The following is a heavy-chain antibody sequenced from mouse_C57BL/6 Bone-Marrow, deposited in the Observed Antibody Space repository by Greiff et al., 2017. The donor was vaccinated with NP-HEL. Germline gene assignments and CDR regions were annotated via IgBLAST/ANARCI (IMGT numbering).Heavy chain of an antibody. CDR1: GFTFSDYY. D-gene: IGHD1-1*01. Sequence: EVQRVESEGGLVQPGSSMKLSCTASGFTFSDYYMAWVRQVPEKGLEWVANINYDGSSTYYLDSLKSRFIISRDNAKNILYLQMSSLKSEDTATYYCARRPGSSYYWYFDVWGTGTTVTVSS. CDR2: INYDGSST. J-gene: IGHJ1*03. V-gene: IGHV5-16*01. CDR3: ARRPGSSYYWYFDV.